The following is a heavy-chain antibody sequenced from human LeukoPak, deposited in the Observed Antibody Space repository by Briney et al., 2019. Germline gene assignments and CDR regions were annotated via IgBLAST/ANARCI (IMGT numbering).Heavy chain of an antibody. CDR1: GYTFTSYD. V-gene: IGHV1-8*01. J-gene: IGHJ6*03. CDR2: TNPNSGNT. Sequence: ASVKVSCKXSGYTFTSYDINWVRQATRQGLEWMGWTNPNSGNTGYSQKFQGRVTMTRNTSISTAYMELSSLRSEDTAVYYCARVWAYGGNSSYYYYMDVWGKGTTVTVSS. D-gene: IGHD4-23*01. CDR3: ARVWAYGGNSSYYYYMDV.